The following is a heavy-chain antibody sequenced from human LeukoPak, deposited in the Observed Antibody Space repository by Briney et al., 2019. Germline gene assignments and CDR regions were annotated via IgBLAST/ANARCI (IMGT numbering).Heavy chain of an antibody. CDR1: GFIFSDYY. D-gene: IGHD3-22*01. CDR2: ISSSGSTI. Sequence: PGGSLRLSCAASGFIFSDYYMSWIRQAPGKGLEWASYISSSGSTIYYADSVKGRFTISRDNAKNSLYLQMNSLRAEDTAVYYCARDKGDSSGYYYLSYWGQGTLVTVSS. CDR3: ARDKGDSSGYYYLSY. J-gene: IGHJ4*02. V-gene: IGHV3-11*01.